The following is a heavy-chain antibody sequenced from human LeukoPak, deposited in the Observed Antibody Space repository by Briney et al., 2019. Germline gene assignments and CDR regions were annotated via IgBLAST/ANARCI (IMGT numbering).Heavy chain of an antibody. V-gene: IGHV1-69*13. Sequence: SVKVSCKASGGTFSSYAISWVRQAPGQGLEWMGGIIPIFGTANYAQKFQGRVTITADESTSTAYMELSSLRSEDTAVYYCARSSYDYVWGSSRPTWFDYWGQGTLVTVSS. D-gene: IGHD3-16*02. CDR2: IIPIFGTA. CDR1: GGTFSSYA. J-gene: IGHJ4*02. CDR3: ARSSYDYVWGSSRPTWFDY.